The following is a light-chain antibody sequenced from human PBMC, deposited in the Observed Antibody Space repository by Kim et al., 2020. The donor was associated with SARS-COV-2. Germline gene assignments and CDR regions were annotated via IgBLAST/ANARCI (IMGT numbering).Light chain of an antibody. CDR2: GAS. CDR3: QQYAGT. V-gene: IGKV3-15*01. J-gene: IGKJ1*01. Sequence: EIVMTQYPATLSVSPGERATLSCRASQSVSSNLAWYQQKPGQAPRLLIYGASTRATGIPARFSGSGSGTEFTLTISSLQSEDFAVYYCQQYAGTFGQGTKVDIK. CDR1: QSVSSN.